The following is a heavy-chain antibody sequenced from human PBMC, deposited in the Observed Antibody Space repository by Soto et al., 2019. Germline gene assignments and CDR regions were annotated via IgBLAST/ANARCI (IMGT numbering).Heavy chain of an antibody. Sequence: GGSMRLSCAASGFSFTSYAISWVRQAPGKGLEWVSAISGSGGSTYYADSVKGRFTISRDNSMDTLYLQMNSLRADDTAVYYCAKQANWGAFDIWGQGTMVTVSS. J-gene: IGHJ3*02. D-gene: IGHD7-27*01. V-gene: IGHV3-23*01. CDR2: ISGSGGST. CDR1: GFSFTSYA. CDR3: AKQANWGAFDI.